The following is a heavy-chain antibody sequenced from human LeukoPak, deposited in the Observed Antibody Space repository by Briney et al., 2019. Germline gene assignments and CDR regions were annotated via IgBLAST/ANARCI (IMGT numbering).Heavy chain of an antibody. CDR3: ARVIVRAFDI. D-gene: IGHD2/OR15-2a*01. Sequence: GASVKVSCKASGYTSTSYYMHWVRQAPGQGLEWMGIINPSGGSTSYAQKFQGRVTMARDTSTSTVYMELSSLRSEDTAVYYCARVIVRAFDIWGQGTMVTVSS. CDR2: INPSGGST. CDR1: GYTSTSYY. J-gene: IGHJ3*02. V-gene: IGHV1-46*01.